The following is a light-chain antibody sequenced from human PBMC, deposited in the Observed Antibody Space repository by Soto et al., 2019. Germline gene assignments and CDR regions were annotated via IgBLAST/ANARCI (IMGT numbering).Light chain of an antibody. J-gene: IGKJ4*01. CDR3: QQFNSYAFT. V-gene: IGKV1-13*02. CDR1: QGISSA. Sequence: AIPLTQSPSSLSASVVDRVNITCRASQGISSAFAWYQQKPGKAANLLIYAASSLASGVPSRFSGSESGTDLTLTISSLQHEDFATYCCQQFNSYAFTFGGGTTGEFK. CDR2: AAS.